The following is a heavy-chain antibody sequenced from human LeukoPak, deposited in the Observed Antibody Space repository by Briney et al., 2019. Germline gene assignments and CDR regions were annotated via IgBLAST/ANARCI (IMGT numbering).Heavy chain of an antibody. Sequence: GGSLRLSCAASGFTFDDYAMHWVRQAPGKGLEWVSGISWNSGSIGYADSVKGRFTISRDNAKNSLYLQMNSLRSEDTAIYYCARIRDGYNDAYDIWGQGTMVTVSS. CDR3: ARIRDGYNDAYDI. D-gene: IGHD5-24*01. V-gene: IGHV3-9*01. CDR2: ISWNSGSI. J-gene: IGHJ3*02. CDR1: GFTFDDYA.